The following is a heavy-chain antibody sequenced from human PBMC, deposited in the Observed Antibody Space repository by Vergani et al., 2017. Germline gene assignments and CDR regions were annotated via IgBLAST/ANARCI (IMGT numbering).Heavy chain of an antibody. Sequence: VQLVESGGGLVKRGGSLRLSCSASGFSFNSYWMHWVRQVPGKGLEWVVGISFDGTNEYYPDLVKGRFTISRDIAKNTLYLQVRSLRLEDTGVYHCVRDRGLCAGGRCYTEAWDYWGQGTPVTVSS. J-gene: IGHJ4*02. CDR3: VRDRGLCAGGRCYTEAWDY. CDR1: GFSFNSYW. D-gene: IGHD2-2*02. V-gene: IGHV3-30*03. CDR2: ISFDGTNE.